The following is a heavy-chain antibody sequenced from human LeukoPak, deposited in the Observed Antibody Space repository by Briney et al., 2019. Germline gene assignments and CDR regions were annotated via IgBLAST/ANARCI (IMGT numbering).Heavy chain of an antibody. J-gene: IGHJ6*03. CDR1: GFSLRSYG. CDR2: IWYGGSDR. V-gene: IGHV3-30*02. Sequence: GGSLRLSCAASGFSLRSYGMHWVPQAPAKGLEWGTFIWYGGSDRFYADSVKGRFTISRDNSENTAYLQMNSLRSEDTAVYYCAKDSAVGVVIIPEYYNYMDVWGTGTTVTVSS. D-gene: IGHD3-3*01. CDR3: AKDSAVGVVIIPEYYNYMDV.